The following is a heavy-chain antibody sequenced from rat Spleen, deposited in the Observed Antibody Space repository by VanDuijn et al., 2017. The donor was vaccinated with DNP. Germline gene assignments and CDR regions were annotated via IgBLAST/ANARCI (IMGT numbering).Heavy chain of an antibody. CDR3: TTFEGTNA. Sequence: EVQLVESGGGLVRPGNSLRLSCAASGFIFSDYAMAWVRQSPKMGLEWVATIIYDGSSTFYRDSVKGRFTISRDNAKSTLYLQMDSLRSEDTATYYCTTFEGTNAWGQGTSVTVSS. J-gene: IGHJ4*01. CDR1: GFIFSDYA. V-gene: IGHV5S10*01. CDR2: IIYDGSST. D-gene: IGHD1-11*01.